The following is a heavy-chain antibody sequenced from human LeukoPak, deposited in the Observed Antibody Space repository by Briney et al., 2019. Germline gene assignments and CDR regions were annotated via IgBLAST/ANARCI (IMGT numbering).Heavy chain of an antibody. Sequence: SETLSLTCTVSGGSISSGGYYWSWIRQHPGKGLEWIGYIYYSGSTYYNPSPKSRVTISVDTSKNQFSLKLSSVTAADTAVYYCARGTTVVTPEYFQHWGQGTLVTVSS. J-gene: IGHJ1*01. D-gene: IGHD4-23*01. CDR2: IYYSGST. CDR1: GGSISSGGYY. CDR3: ARGTTVVTPEYFQH. V-gene: IGHV4-31*03.